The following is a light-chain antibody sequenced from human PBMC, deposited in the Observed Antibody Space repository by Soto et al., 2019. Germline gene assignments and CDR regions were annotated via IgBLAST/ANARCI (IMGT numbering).Light chain of an antibody. CDR2: KAS. Sequence: EIQVTQSPSTLSAFVGDRVAITCRASQSISSLLAWYQQKPGRAPTLLIYKASTLESGVPSRFSGSGSGTDFSLTISSLQPDDSATYYCQQYNSYPLTFGQGTRLEIK. J-gene: IGKJ5*01. CDR1: QSISSL. CDR3: QQYNSYPLT. V-gene: IGKV1-5*03.